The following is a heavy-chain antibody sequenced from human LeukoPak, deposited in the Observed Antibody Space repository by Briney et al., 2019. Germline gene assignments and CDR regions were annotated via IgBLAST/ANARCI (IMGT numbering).Heavy chain of an antibody. D-gene: IGHD3-3*01. J-gene: IGHJ4*02. CDR1: GFTFSSYS. CDR2: ISSSSSYI. V-gene: IGHV3-21*01. CDR3: ARDHRDTIFGVVPYYFDY. Sequence: PGGSLRLSCAASGFTFSSYSMNWVRQAPGKGLEWVSSISSSSSYIYYADSVKGRFTISRDNAKNSLYLQMNSLRAEDTAVYYCARDHRDTIFGVVPYYFDYWGQGTLVTVSS.